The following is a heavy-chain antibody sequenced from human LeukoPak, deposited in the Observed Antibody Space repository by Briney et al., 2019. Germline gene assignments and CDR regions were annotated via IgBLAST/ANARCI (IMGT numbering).Heavy chain of an antibody. CDR3: AKDPPYYYDSSGYPDY. CDR2: ISGSGGST. CDR1: GFTFSSYA. J-gene: IGHJ4*02. D-gene: IGHD3-22*01. V-gene: IGHV3-23*01. Sequence: GGSLRLSCAASGFTFSSYAMSWVRQAPGKGLEWVSAISGSGGSTYYADSVKGRFTISRDNSKNTLYLQMNSLRAEDTAVYYCAKDPPYYYDSSGYPDYWGQGTLVTVSS.